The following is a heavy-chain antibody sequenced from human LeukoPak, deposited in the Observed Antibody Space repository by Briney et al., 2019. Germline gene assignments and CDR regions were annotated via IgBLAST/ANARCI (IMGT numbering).Heavy chain of an antibody. J-gene: IGHJ4*02. CDR3: ARGGGNFDS. Sequence: GGSLRLSCAASGFTFDDYGMSWVRQAPGKGLEWVANIKQDGSDKYYVDSVKGRFIVSRDNAKNSLYLQMNSLRAEDTAVYYCARGGGNFDSWGQGTLVTVPS. CDR2: IKQDGSDK. CDR1: GFTFDDYG. D-gene: IGHD2-15*01. V-gene: IGHV3-7*01.